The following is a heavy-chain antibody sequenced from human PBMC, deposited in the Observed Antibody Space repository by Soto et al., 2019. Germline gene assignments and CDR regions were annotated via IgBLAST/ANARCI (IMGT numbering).Heavy chain of an antibody. CDR2: IIPIFGTA. CDR3: ARPIAVAGRVWFDP. V-gene: IGHV1-69*13. D-gene: IGHD6-19*01. CDR1: GGTFSSYA. Sequence: AASVKVSCKASGGTFSSYAISWVRQAPGQGLEWMGGIIPIFGTANYAQKFQGRVTITADESTSTAYMELSSLRSEDTAVYYCARPIAVAGRVWFDPWGQGTLVTVSS. J-gene: IGHJ5*02.